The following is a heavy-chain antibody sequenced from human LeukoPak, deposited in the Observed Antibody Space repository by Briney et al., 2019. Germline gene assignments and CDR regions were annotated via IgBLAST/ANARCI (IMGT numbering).Heavy chain of an antibody. CDR1: GFTFSSYA. V-gene: IGHV3-23*01. CDR3: AKAAAITTFGVVIVNFDY. J-gene: IGHJ4*02. Sequence: PGASLRLSCAASGFTFSSYAMSWVRQAPGKGLEWVSAISGSGGSTYYADSVKGRFTISRDNSKNTLYLQMNSLRAEDTAVYYCAKAAAITTFGVVIVNFDYWGQGTLVTVSS. CDR2: ISGSGGST. D-gene: IGHD3-3*01.